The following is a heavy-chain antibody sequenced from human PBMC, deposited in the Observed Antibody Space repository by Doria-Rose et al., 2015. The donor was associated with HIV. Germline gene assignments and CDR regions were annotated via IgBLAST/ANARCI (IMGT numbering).Heavy chain of an antibody. D-gene: IGHD1-26*01. CDR2: IFYTGST. V-gene: IGHV4-59*01. J-gene: IGHJ4*02. CDR3: ARVLSGTYDY. Sequence: QVQLQESGPGLVKPSETLSLTCSVSGGSISHYYWSWIRQPPGKGLEYIVDIFYTGSTNYSPSLKSRVSISIDTSKNKFSLRLSSVTAADTAVYYCARVLSGTYDYWGQGTLVTVSS. CDR1: GGSISHYY.